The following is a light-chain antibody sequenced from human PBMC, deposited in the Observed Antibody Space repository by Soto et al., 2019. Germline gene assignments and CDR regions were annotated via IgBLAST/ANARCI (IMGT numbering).Light chain of an antibody. CDR1: SPNIGSNT. V-gene: IGLV1-44*01. J-gene: IGLJ3*02. Sequence: QSVLTQPPSASATPGQRVTISCSGSSPNIGSNTVNWYQQLPGTAPKLLIYKSNQRPSGVPDRFSGSKSGTSASLAISGLQYEDEADYYCAAWDDSLNGRVFGGGTKLTVL. CDR2: KSN. CDR3: AAWDDSLNGRV.